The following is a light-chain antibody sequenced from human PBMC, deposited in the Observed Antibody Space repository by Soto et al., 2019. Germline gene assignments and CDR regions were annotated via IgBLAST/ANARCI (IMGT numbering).Light chain of an antibody. CDR3: MQGTHWPLT. CDR2: KVS. J-gene: IGKJ4*01. V-gene: IGKV2-30*01. CDR1: QSLVSSDGNTY. Sequence: DVELTQSPLSLPVTLGQPASISCRSSQSLVSSDGNTYLNWFQQRPGQPPRRLIYKVSNRDSGAPDRFSGSGSGTAFTLKISRVEAEDVGVYYCMQGTHWPLTFGGGTKVEIK.